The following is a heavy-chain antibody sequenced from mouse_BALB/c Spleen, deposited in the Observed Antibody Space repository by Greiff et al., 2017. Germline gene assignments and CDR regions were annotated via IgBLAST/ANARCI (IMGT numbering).Heavy chain of an antibody. J-gene: IGHJ4*01. CDR3: ARYGLDYGSSYAMDY. CDR1: GDSITSGY. Sequence: EVHLVESGPSLVKPSQTLSLTCSVTGDSITSGYWNWIRKFPGNKLEYMGYISYSGSTYYNPSLKSRISITRDTSKNQYYLQLNSVTTEDTATYYCARYGLDYGSSYAMDYWGQGTSVTVSS. CDR2: ISYSGST. V-gene: IGHV3-8*02. D-gene: IGHD1-1*01.